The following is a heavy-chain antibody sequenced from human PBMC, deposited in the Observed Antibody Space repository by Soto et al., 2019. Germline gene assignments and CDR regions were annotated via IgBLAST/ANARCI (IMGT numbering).Heavy chain of an antibody. CDR2: ISAYNGDT. CDR3: ARGLGSTSSACSAE. CDR1: VYTITNYG. J-gene: IGHJ4*02. Sequence: VKVSCQASVYTITNYGITWVRQAPGQGPEWMGWISAYNGDTNYAQKLQGRVTMTTDTPTTTAYLELRSLRSDDTAVYYCARGLGSTSSACSAEWGQGTPVTVSS. V-gene: IGHV1-18*04. D-gene: IGHD6-13*01.